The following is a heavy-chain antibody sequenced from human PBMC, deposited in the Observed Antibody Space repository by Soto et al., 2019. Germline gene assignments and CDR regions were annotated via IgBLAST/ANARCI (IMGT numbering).Heavy chain of an antibody. Sequence: QVQLQESGPGLVKPSETLSLTCTVSGGSISSYYWSWIRQPPGKGLEWIGYIYYSGSTNYNPSLKSRVTISVDTSKNQFSLKLSSVTAADTAVYYCARVRYCSSTSCRNTDYYYYYYMDVWGKGTTVTVSS. CDR1: GGSISSYY. CDR2: IYYSGST. D-gene: IGHD2-2*01. J-gene: IGHJ6*03. CDR3: ARVRYCSSTSCRNTDYYYYYYMDV. V-gene: IGHV4-59*01.